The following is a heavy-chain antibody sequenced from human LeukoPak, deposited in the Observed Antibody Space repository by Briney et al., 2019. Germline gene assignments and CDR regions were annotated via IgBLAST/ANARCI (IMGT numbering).Heavy chain of an antibody. CDR3: ARGQGYCSGGSCSTGSY. Sequence: SETLSLTCAVYGGSFSGYYWSWIRPPPGKGLEWIGEINHSGSTNYNPSLKSRVTISVDTSKNQFSLKLSSVTAADAAVYYCARGQGYCSGGSCSTGSYWGQGTLVTVSS. V-gene: IGHV4-34*01. CDR2: INHSGST. J-gene: IGHJ4*02. CDR1: GGSFSGYY. D-gene: IGHD2-15*01.